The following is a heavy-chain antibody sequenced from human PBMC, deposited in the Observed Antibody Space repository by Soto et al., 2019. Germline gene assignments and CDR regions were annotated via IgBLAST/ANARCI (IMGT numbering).Heavy chain of an antibody. CDR2: IYYSGST. V-gene: IGHV4-30-4*01. J-gene: IGHJ5*02. D-gene: IGHD3-22*01. Sequence: QVQLQESGPGLVKPSQTQSLTCTVSGGSISSGDYYWSWIRQPPGKGLEWIGYIYYSGSTYYNPSLKSRVTISVDTSKNQFSLKLSSVTAADTAVYYCARDSYYDSSGYKVNWFDPWGQGTLVTVSS. CDR1: GGSISSGDYY. CDR3: ARDSYYDSSGYKVNWFDP.